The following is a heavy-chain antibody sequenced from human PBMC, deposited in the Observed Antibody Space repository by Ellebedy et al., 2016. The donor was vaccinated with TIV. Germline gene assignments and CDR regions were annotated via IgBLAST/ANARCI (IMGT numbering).Heavy chain of an antibody. V-gene: IGHV4-34*01. CDR3: TRGLPAAWELAGA. Sequence: SETLSLTXAVHGETSSNPFWTWIRQPPGKGLEWLGEITHAGNINYNPSLKSRVTISLDTSKKTQFSLNLSSVTAADTAIYYCTRGLPAAWELAGAWGQGALVTVSP. CDR2: ITHAGNI. J-gene: IGHJ4*02. D-gene: IGHD1-26*01. CDR1: GETSSNPF.